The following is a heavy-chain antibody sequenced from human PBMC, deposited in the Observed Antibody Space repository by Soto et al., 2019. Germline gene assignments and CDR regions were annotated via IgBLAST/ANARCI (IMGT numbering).Heavy chain of an antibody. D-gene: IGHD5-18*01. CDR1: GFMFSAYW. Sequence: GGSLRLSCAASGFMFSAYWMSWVRQAPGKGLEWVANIHGDGGKIYYVDSVKGRFTISRDNAKRSLYLQMNSLRAEDTAVYYCARDFYGGYTYGPGDYWGQGALVTVSS. V-gene: IGHV3-7*01. CDR2: IHGDGGKI. J-gene: IGHJ4*02. CDR3: ARDFYGGYTYGPGDY.